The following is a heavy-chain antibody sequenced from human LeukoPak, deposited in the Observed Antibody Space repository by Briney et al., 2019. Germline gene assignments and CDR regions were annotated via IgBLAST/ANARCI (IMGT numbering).Heavy chain of an antibody. CDR2: IYYSGST. CDR1: GGSISSYY. CDR3: ARAQVRGSYLYYYGMDV. V-gene: IGHV4-59*01. Sequence: SETLSLTCTVSGGSISSYYWSWIRQPPGKGLERIGYIYYSGSTNYNPSLKSRVTISVDTSKNQFSLKLSSVTAADTAVYYCARAQVRGSYLYYYGMDVWGQGTTVTVSS. J-gene: IGHJ6*02. D-gene: IGHD1-26*01.